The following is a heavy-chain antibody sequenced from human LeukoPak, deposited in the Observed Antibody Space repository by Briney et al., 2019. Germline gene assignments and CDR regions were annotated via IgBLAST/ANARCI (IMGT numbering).Heavy chain of an antibody. D-gene: IGHD3-16*01. V-gene: IGHV4-59*12. CDR1: GDSISRYY. Sequence: SETLSLTCTVSGDSISRYYWSWIRQPPGKGLEWIGYIYGSGSTNYNPSLKSRVTISVDTSKNQFSLKLSSVTAADTAVYYCARSLGAPDYWGQGTLVTVSS. CDR2: IYGSGST. J-gene: IGHJ4*02. CDR3: ARSLGAPDY.